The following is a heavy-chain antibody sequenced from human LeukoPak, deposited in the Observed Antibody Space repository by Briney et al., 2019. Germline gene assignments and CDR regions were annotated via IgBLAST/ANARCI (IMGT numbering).Heavy chain of an antibody. CDR2: IYRSGTV. V-gene: IGHV4-30-2*01. Sequence: PSQTLSLTCTISGGSINSGDYPWNWIRQTPGKGLEWIGYIYRSGTVYYNPSLDNRVTISVDTSKNQFSLKLSSVTAADTAVYYCARCAPHGSRTYYKAPFDPWGQGTLVTVSS. CDR3: ARCAPHGSRTYYKAPFDP. J-gene: IGHJ5*02. CDR1: GGSINSGDYP. D-gene: IGHD3-10*01.